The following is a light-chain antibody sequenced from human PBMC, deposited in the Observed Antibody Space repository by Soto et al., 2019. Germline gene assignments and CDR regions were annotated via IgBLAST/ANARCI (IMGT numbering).Light chain of an antibody. J-gene: IGKJ2*01. Sequence: ETVLTQSPGTLSLSPGDRATLSCRASQSVRGSSLAWYQQKPGQAPRLVIYDVSSRATGIPDRFSGSGSGTDFTLTISILEPEDFAIYCCQQYGTSPGTFGRGTKLEIK. V-gene: IGKV3-20*01. CDR1: QSVRGSS. CDR3: QQYGTSPGT. CDR2: DVS.